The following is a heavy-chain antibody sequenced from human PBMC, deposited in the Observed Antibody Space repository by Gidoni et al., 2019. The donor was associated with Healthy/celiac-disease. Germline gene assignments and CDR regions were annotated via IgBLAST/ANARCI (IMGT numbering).Heavy chain of an antibody. CDR3: ARQGYDILTGRLGGPDLNYYYYYMDV. J-gene: IGHJ6*03. CDR2: LYPGDADT. CDR1: GYSFTSYW. V-gene: IGHV5-51*01. Sequence: EVQLVQSGAAVKKPGASLKISCQGSGYSFTSYWIGWVRPIPGKGLEWMGILYPGDADTRYSPSYQGEVTISADKSISTAYLQWSSLKASDTAMYYCARQGYDILTGRLGGPDLNYYYYYMDVWGKGTTVTVSS. D-gene: IGHD3-9*01.